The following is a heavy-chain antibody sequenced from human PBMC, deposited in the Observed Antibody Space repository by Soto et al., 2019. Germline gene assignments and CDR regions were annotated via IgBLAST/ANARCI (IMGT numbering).Heavy chain of an antibody. CDR2: IKDSGVST. D-gene: IGHD6-13*01. CDR1: GFTFSNYA. J-gene: IGHJ4*02. Sequence: DVQLLESGGGLVQPGGSLTLSCAASGFTFSNYAMHWVRQAPGKGLEWVSTIKDSGVSTFYLDSVRGRFTNSRDNCKDTLYLQMTSLRVEDTALYHCVKGGASYTSCWYANWGQGILVTVSS. CDR3: VKGGASYTSCWYAN. V-gene: IGHV3-23*01.